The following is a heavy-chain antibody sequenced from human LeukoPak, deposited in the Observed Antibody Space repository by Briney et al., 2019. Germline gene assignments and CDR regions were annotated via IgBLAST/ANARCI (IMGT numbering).Heavy chain of an antibody. D-gene: IGHD3-10*01. CDR2: IWYDGSNK. Sequence: GVSLRLSCAASGFTFSSYGMHWARQAPGKGLEWVAVIWYDGSNKYYADSVKGRFTISRDNSKNTLYLQMNSLRAEDTAVYYCARGVDLSYYYGMDVWGQGTTVTVSS. CDR1: GFTFSSYG. J-gene: IGHJ6*02. CDR3: ARGVDLSYYYGMDV. V-gene: IGHV3-33*01.